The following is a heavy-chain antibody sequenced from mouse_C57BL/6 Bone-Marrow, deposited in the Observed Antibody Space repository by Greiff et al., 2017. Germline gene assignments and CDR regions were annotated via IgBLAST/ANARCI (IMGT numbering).Heavy chain of an antibody. CDR2: IDPETGGT. J-gene: IGHJ2*01. V-gene: IGHV1-15*01. CDR3: TRGGYRNYGDY. CDR1: GYTFTDYE. Sequence: VQLQQSGAELVRPGASVTLSCKASGYTFTDYEMHWVKQTPVHGLEWIGAIDPETGGTAYNQKFKGKAILTADKSSSTAYMELRSLTSEDSAVYYCTRGGYRNYGDYWGQGTTLTVSS. D-gene: IGHD2-14*01.